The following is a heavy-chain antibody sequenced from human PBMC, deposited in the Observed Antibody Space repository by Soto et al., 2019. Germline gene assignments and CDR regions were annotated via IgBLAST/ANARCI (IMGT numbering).Heavy chain of an antibody. Sequence: QVQLVESGGGVVQPGESLRISCAASGVSFSNYGIHWVRQAPGKGLEWVAVISFDGGRKYFLDSVEGRFTISRDNFKNTAYLQMNSLRIEDTAIYYCATDRRKFGYCSGGSCYSNYHYDGMDVWGLGTTVTVSS. D-gene: IGHD2-15*01. J-gene: IGHJ6*02. V-gene: IGHV3-30*03. CDR2: ISFDGGRK. CDR3: ATDRRKFGYCSGGSCYSNYHYDGMDV. CDR1: GVSFSNYG.